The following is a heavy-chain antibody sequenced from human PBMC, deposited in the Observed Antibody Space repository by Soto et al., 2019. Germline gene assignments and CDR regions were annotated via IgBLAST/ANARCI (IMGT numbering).Heavy chain of an antibody. V-gene: IGHV3-23*01. D-gene: IGHD2-2*02. CDR2: LSGSGVST. CDR3: ARSSCISTSCYIDF. J-gene: IGHJ4*02. CDR1: GFTFSNYA. Sequence: GSLRLSCAASGFTFSNYAMTWVRQAPGKGLEWVSALSGSGVSTYYADSVKGRFTISRDNAKNSLYVQMNSLRAEDTALYYCARSSCISTSCYIDFWGPGTLVTVSS.